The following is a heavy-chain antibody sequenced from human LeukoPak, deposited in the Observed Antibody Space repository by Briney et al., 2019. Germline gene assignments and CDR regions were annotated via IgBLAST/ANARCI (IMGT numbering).Heavy chain of an antibody. J-gene: IGHJ5*02. CDR1: GNYW. D-gene: IGHD6-6*01. CDR3: ARVIAARPGTNWFDP. CDR2: IWYDGSNK. Sequence: QPGGSLRLSCAASGNYWMHWVRQAPGKGLEWVAVIWYDGSNKYYADSVKGRFTISRDNSKNTLYLQMNSLRAEDTAVYYCARVIAARPGTNWFDPWGQGTLVTVSS. V-gene: IGHV3-33*08.